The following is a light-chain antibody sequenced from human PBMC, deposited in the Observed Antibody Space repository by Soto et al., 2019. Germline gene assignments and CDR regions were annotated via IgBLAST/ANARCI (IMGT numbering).Light chain of an antibody. Sequence: DIALTQSPPTRSLSPGERGTRSGRASQRVSSYLAWYQQKPGQAPRLLIYDASNRATGIPARFSGSGSGTDFTLTISSLEPEDFAVYYCQQRSNWWKFGQGTKVDI. CDR3: QQRSNWWK. CDR2: DAS. CDR1: QRVSSY. J-gene: IGKJ1*01. V-gene: IGKV3-11*01.